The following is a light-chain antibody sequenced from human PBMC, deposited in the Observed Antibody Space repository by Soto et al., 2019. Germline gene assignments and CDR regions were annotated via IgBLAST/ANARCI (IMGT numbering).Light chain of an antibody. CDR3: GSFTTSRIWV. CDR1: SSDVGSYNL. Sequence: QSALTQPASVSGSPGQSITISCIGTSSDVGSYNLVSWYQQHPGKAPKVLIYEVSERPSGVSNRFSGSKSGNTASLTISGLQVEDEAEYFCGSFTTSRIWVFGGGTKLTVL. J-gene: IGLJ3*02. CDR2: EVS. V-gene: IGLV2-14*02.